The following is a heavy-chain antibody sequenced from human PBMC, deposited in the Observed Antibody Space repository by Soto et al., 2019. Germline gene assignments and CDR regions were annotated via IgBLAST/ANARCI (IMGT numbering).Heavy chain of an antibody. Sequence: QLQLQESGPGLLKPSETLSLTCTVSDDSISSTNHFWGWIRQPPGKDLEWIGGIYYTGTSYYNPSLQSRGSMSVDTSQSQFSLKLSSVGAADTAVYYCARQPCRGGSCFYWYFDLWGRGTLVTVSS. D-gene: IGHD2-15*01. J-gene: IGHJ2*01. V-gene: IGHV4-39*01. CDR1: DDSISSTNHF. CDR2: IYYTGTS. CDR3: ARQPCRGGSCFYWYFDL.